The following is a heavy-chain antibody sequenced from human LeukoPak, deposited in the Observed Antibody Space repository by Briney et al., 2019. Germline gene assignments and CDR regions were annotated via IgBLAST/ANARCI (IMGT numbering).Heavy chain of an antibody. D-gene: IGHD2/OR15-2a*01. Sequence: GSLRLSCAASGLRFSDYYVSWIRQAPGKGLQWVSYISSGGDIMHYADSVKGRFTISRDNAKNSLYLQMKSLRAEDTAVYYCARGKTSQNIVTRKTYNWFDPWGQGTLVTVSS. V-gene: IGHV3-11*04. CDR1: GLRFSDYY. CDR3: ARGKTSQNIVTRKTYNWFDP. J-gene: IGHJ5*02. CDR2: ISSGGDIM.